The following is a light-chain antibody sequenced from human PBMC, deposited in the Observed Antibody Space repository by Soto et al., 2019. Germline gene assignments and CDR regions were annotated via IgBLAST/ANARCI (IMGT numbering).Light chain of an antibody. J-gene: IGKJ5*01. V-gene: IGKV3-11*01. CDR1: QTVSSY. Sequence: EIVLTQSPATVSLSPGERATLSCRAGQTVSSYLAWYQQKPGQAPRLLIYDASNTATGIPARFSGSGSGTDFTPTITSLQSEDFAVYYCQQYNEWPITFGQGTRLEIK. CDR2: DAS. CDR3: QQYNEWPIT.